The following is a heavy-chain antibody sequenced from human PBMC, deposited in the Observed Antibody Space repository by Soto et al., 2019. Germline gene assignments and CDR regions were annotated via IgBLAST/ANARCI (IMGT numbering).Heavy chain of an antibody. V-gene: IGHV4-34*01. CDR3: GKKKFYYFLTVYRGVNWFAP. J-gene: IGHJ5*02. CDR1: GGSFSGYY. Sequence: SETLSLTCAVYGGSFSGYYWSWIRQPPGKGLEWIGEINHSGSTYYNPSLKSRVTISVDTSKNQFSLKLSSVTAADTAVYYCGKKKFYYFLTVYRGVNWFAPGGQETLVTVPS. D-gene: IGHD3-9*01. CDR2: INHSGST.